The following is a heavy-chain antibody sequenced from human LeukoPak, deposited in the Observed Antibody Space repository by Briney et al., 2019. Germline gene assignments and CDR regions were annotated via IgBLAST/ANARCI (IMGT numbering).Heavy chain of an antibody. D-gene: IGHD3-3*01. Sequence: GGSLRLSCAASGFTFNSYVMSWVRQAPGKGLEWVSAISGSGGSTYYADSVKGRFTISRDNSKNTLYLQMNSLRAEDTAVYYCAKENFWSGYYYYFDYWGQGTLVTVSS. CDR2: ISGSGGST. CDR1: GFTFNSYV. CDR3: AKENFWSGYYYYFDY. J-gene: IGHJ4*02. V-gene: IGHV3-23*01.